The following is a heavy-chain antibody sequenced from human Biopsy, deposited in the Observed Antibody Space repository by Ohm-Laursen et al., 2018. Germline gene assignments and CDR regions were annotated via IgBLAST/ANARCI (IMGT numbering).Heavy chain of an antibody. CDR2: MHNSGST. D-gene: IGHD3-16*01. CDR3: VRHALRLGPKKNWFDT. Sequence: TLSLTCIVSGDSISSSNFYWAWIRQPPGKGLVWIGSMHNSGSTYYNPSLKRRVTISIDASKNQFSLKRTSVTAADTTDYYCVRHALRLGPKKNWFDTWGQGTLVTVSS. J-gene: IGHJ5*02. V-gene: IGHV4-39*01. CDR1: GDSISSSNFY.